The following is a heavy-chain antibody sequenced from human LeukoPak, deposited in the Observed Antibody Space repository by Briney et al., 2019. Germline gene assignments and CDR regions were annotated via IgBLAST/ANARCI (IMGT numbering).Heavy chain of an antibody. Sequence: GGSLRLSCAASGFTFSSYSMNWVRQAPGKGLEWVSSISSSSSYIYYADSVKGRFTIFRDNAENSLYLQMNSLRAEDTAVYYCARGLDSSGYYGDAFDIWGQGTMVTVSS. CDR3: ARGLDSSGYYGDAFDI. CDR1: GFTFSSYS. CDR2: ISSSSSYI. J-gene: IGHJ3*02. D-gene: IGHD3-22*01. V-gene: IGHV3-21*01.